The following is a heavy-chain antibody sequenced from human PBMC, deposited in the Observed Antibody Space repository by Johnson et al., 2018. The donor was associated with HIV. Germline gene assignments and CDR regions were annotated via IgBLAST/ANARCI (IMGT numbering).Heavy chain of an antibody. CDR3: ARGGLYIQFLAFDAFDI. Sequence: HVQLVESGGGVVQPRGSLRLSCAASGFTFRDYGMHWVRQAPGKGLEWVAFIQYDGSNKYYADSVKGRFTISRDNSKNTLYLQMNSLRPEDTAVYFCARGGLYIQFLAFDAFDIWGQGTMVTVSS. J-gene: IGHJ3*02. V-gene: IGHV3-30*02. D-gene: IGHD4-11*01. CDR2: IQYDGSNK. CDR1: GFTFRDYG.